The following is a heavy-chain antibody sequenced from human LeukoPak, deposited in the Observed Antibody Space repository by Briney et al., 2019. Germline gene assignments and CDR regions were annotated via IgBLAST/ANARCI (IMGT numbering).Heavy chain of an antibody. CDR2: IYPGDSDT. Sequence: GESLKISCKGSGYSFTSYWIGWVRQMPGKGLEWMGIIYPGDSDTRYSPSFQGQVTISADKSISTAYLQWSSLKASDTAMYYCARQLAYCGGDCYSTTYYYYYMDVWGKGTTVTVSS. D-gene: IGHD2-21*02. CDR3: ARQLAYCGGDCYSTTYYYYYMDV. CDR1: GYSFTSYW. V-gene: IGHV5-51*01. J-gene: IGHJ6*03.